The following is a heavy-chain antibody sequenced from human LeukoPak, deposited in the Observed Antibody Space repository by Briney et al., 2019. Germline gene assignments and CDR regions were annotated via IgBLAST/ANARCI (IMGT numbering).Heavy chain of an antibody. CDR1: GFTVSSND. V-gene: IGHV3-53*01. CDR3: ARESGYSYGLAGFFDY. D-gene: IGHD5-18*01. J-gene: IGHJ4*02. CDR2: IYSGGGI. Sequence: GGSLRLSCAASGFTVSSNDMSWVRQAPGKGLEWVSVIYSGGGIHYSDYVEGGLTIARGDYKKTTYHLMNSLRAEDTAVYYCARESGYSYGLAGFFDYWGQGTLVTVSS.